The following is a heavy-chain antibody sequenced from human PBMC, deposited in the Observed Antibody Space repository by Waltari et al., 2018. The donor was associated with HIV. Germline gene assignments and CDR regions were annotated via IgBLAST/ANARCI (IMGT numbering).Heavy chain of an antibody. CDR3: ARHKDYYTDTTALFQV. J-gene: IGHJ4*02. V-gene: IGHV4-39*01. CDR2: IHYTGYT. D-gene: IGHD3-22*01. CDR1: PESIAGSSYC. Sequence: LQLQESGPRLVKPSETLSLTCSVSPESIAGSSYCWGWVRPSPGKGLEWIASIHYTGYTYHNPSLRSRVTISVDTAKNQFSLSLSSVTAVDTAIYYCARHKDYYTDTTALFQVWGRGLLVTVSS.